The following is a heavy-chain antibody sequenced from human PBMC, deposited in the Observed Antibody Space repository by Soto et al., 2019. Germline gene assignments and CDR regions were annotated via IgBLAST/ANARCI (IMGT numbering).Heavy chain of an antibody. CDR2: IYYSGDT. CDR1: GASISSDNYY. V-gene: IGHV4-39*01. Sequence: SETLSLTCSVSGASISSDNYYWGWIRQTPGKGLEWIGSIYYSGDTYYNPSLKSQLTISVDTSKSQFSLTLSSVTAADSAMYFCARQIRYTYGYFPRYIDQWGRGTRVTVSS. D-gene: IGHD5-18*01. J-gene: IGHJ4*02. CDR3: ARQIRYTYGYFPRYIDQ.